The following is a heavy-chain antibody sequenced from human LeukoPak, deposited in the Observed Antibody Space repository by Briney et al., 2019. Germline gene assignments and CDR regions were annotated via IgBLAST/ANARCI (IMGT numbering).Heavy chain of an antibody. V-gene: IGHV3-74*01. CDR1: GFTFSSYW. CDR3: AKDLHGTRVFDY. CDR2: INSDGGNT. Sequence: GGSLRLSCEASGFTFSSYWMHWIRQAPGQGLVWVSRINSDGGNTNYAEYVKGRFTMSTGNSTNTAYLQLRSLRAEDTAVYYCAKDLHGTRVFDYCCQGTLVTVSS. J-gene: IGHJ4*02.